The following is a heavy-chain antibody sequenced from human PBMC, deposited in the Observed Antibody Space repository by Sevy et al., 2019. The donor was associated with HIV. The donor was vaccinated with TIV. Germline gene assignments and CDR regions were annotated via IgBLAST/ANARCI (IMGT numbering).Heavy chain of an antibody. CDR2: IEYSGST. D-gene: IGHD2-8*01. Sequence: SETLSLTCTVSGDSITSGAYYWSWIRQYPATGLEWLGYIEYSGSTYYTPSLKTPITISVDTSKNQFSLKLSSVTAADTAVYYCARSTKVEVLRFDSSGQRTLVTVSS. CDR1: GDSITSGAYY. J-gene: IGHJ4*02. V-gene: IGHV4-31*01. CDR3: ARSTKVEVLRFDS.